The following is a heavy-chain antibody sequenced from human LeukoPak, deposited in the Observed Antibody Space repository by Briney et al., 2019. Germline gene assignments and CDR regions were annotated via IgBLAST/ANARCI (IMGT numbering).Heavy chain of an antibody. Sequence: SETLSLTCAVSGGSISSGGYSWSWIRQPPGEGLEWIGYIYYSVNTYYSPSLKSRVTISVDTSKNQFSLKLSSVTAADTAVYYCARDGGVAPHNWFDPWGQGTLVTVSS. V-gene: IGHV4-30-4*07. J-gene: IGHJ5*02. CDR2: IYYSVNT. CDR1: GGSISSGGYS. D-gene: IGHD2-8*02. CDR3: ARDGGVAPHNWFDP.